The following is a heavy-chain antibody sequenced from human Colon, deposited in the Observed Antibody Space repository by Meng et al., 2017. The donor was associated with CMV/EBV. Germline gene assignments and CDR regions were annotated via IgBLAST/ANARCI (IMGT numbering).Heavy chain of an antibody. CDR1: GSGFRFDDYS. J-gene: IGHJ4*02. Sequence: GESLKISCVVSGSGFRFDDYSMYWVRQIPGKGLEWVSSITWDGGRTYYADSVKGRFIISRDNSKNSLYLQMNSLRTEDTALYYCAKDAFGSGSHYDYWGQGTRVTVS. CDR3: AKDAFGSGSHYDY. CDR2: ITWDGGRT. D-gene: IGHD3-10*01. V-gene: IGHV3-43*01.